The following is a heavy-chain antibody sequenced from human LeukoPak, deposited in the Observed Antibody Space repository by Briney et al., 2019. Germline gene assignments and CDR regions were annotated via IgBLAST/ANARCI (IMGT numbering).Heavy chain of an antibody. CDR2: FYYSGST. Sequence: SETLSLTCTVSGASISSSSNSWGWIRQPPGKGLEWIGTFYYSGSTYYNPSLKSRVTISVDTSKKQFSLKVTSVTAADTAVYYCARDTYYHDSSGSRFDYWGQGTLVTVSS. CDR3: ARDTYYHDSSGSRFDY. D-gene: IGHD3-22*01. CDR1: GASISSSSNS. V-gene: IGHV4-39*07. J-gene: IGHJ4*02.